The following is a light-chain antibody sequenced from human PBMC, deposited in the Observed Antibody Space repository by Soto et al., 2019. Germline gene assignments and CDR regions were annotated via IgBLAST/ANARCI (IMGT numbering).Light chain of an antibody. J-gene: IGKJ4*01. V-gene: IGKV3-20*01. CDR2: RAS. CDR3: QGYGGSPPVI. CDR1: QSFSSSN. Sequence: EVVLAQSPGTLSLSPGERVTLSCRARQSFSSSNLAWYQHKPGQPPKLIVYRASRRATGIPDRFSGSGSGTDFPLTISRLEPEDFALYYCQGYGGSPPVILGGGTKGDIK.